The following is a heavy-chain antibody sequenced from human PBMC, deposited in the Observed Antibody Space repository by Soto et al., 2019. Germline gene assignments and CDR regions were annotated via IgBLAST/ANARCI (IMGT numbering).Heavy chain of an antibody. CDR2: ISYDGSNK. D-gene: IGHD2-2*01. CDR1: GFTFSSYG. CDR3: AKDSVKYLTYYGMDV. J-gene: IGHJ6*02. Sequence: QVQLVESGGGVVQPGRSLRLSCAASGFTFSSYGMHWVRQAPGKGLEWVAVISYDGSNKYYADSVKGRFTISRDNSKNTLYLQMNSLRAEDTAVYYCAKDSVKYLTYYGMDVWGQGTTVTVSS. V-gene: IGHV3-30*18.